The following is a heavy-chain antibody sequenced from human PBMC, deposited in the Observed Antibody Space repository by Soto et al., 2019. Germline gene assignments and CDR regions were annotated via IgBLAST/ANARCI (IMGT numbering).Heavy chain of an antibody. CDR2: IDWDDDK. Sequence: SGPTLVNPTQTLTLTCTFSGFSLSTSGMCVSWVRQPPGKALEWLALIDWDDDKYYSTSLKTRLTISKDTSKNQVVLTMTNMDPVDTATYYCARNIGLEMATTSYYYYGMDVWGQGTTVTVSS. CDR3: ARNIGLEMATTSYYYYGMDV. D-gene: IGHD1-1*01. V-gene: IGHV2-70*20. CDR1: GFSLSTSGMC. J-gene: IGHJ6*02.